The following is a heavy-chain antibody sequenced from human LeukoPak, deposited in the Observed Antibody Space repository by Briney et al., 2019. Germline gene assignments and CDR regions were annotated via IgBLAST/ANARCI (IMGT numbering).Heavy chain of an antibody. CDR1: GYSISSGYY. Sequence: PSETLSLTCAVPGYSISSGYYWGWLRPPPGKGLEWLGSIYHSGRSSDNPSPKRRVTISVDAPKHQLSLKPSSLTAADTAVYHCARSQRPDWLQTAPPDYVDLWGQGTLVTVSS. CDR3: ARSQRPDWLQTAPPDYVDL. J-gene: IGHJ4*02. CDR2: IYHSGRS. V-gene: IGHV4-38-2*01. D-gene: IGHD3/OR15-3a*01.